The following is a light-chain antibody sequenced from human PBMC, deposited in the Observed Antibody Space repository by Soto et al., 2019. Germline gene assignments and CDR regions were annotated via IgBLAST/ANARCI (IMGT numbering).Light chain of an antibody. CDR3: QSYDSSLSGWV. J-gene: IGLJ1*01. V-gene: IGLV1-40*01. Sequence: QSALTQPPSVSGAPGQRVTISCTESSSNIGAGYDVHWYQQLPGTAPKLLIYGNSNRPSGVPDRFSGSKSGTSASLAITGLQAEDEADYYCQSYDSSLSGWVFGTGTKLTVL. CDR1: SSNIGAGYD. CDR2: GNS.